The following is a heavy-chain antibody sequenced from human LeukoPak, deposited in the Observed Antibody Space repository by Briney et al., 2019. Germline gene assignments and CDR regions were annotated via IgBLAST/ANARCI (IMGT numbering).Heavy chain of an antibody. CDR3: ARVLTARSGGYDAFDI. CDR1: GFTFSTYD. V-gene: IGHV3-13*01. CDR2: IDTAGDT. Sequence: GGSLRLSCAASGFTFSTYDMHWVRQATGKGLEWVSAIDTAGDTYYPGSVKGRFTISSENAKNSLYLQMNSLRAGDSAVYYCARVLTARSGGYDAFDIWGQGTMVTVSS. D-gene: IGHD6-25*01. J-gene: IGHJ3*02.